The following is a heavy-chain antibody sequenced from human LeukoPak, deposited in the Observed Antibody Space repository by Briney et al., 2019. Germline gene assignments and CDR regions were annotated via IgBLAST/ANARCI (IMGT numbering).Heavy chain of an antibody. D-gene: IGHD5-18*01. CDR2: ISYDGSNK. CDR3: AKDRYSYSNYFDP. J-gene: IGHJ5*02. V-gene: IGHV3-30-3*01. Sequence: GGSLRLSCAASGFTFSSYAMHWVRQAPGKGLEWVAVISYDGSNKYYADSVKGRFTISRDNSKSTVFLQMNSLRTEDTAVYYCAKDRYSYSNYFDPWGQGTLVAVSS. CDR1: GFTFSSYA.